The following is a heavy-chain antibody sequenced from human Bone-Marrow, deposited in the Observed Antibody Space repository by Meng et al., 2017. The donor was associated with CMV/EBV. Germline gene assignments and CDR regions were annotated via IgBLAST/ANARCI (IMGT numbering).Heavy chain of an antibody. J-gene: IGHJ4*02. V-gene: IGHV2-5*01. CDR3: AHASSSWYGGYYFDY. CDR1: GLSLSTSGVG. D-gene: IGHD6-13*01. CDR2: IYWNDDK. Sequence: SGPTLAKPTQTLTLTCTVSGLSLSTSGVGVGWIRQPPGKALEWLALIYWNDDKRYSPSLKSRLTITKDASKNQVVLTMTNMDPVDTATYYCAHASSSWYGGYYFDYWGQGTLVTVSS.